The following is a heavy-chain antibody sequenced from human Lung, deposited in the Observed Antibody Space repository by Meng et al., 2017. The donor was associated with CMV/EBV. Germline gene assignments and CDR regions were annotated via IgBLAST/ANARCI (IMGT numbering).Heavy chain of an antibody. D-gene: IGHD6-19*01. Sequence: SGGSISSSSDYWGWIRQPPGKGLEWIGSIYYSGSTYYNPSLKSRVTISVDTSKNQFSLKLSSVTAADTAVYYCARRGQWLVNNWFDPWGQGTLVTVSS. CDR2: IYYSGST. V-gene: IGHV4-39*01. CDR3: ARRGQWLVNNWFDP. J-gene: IGHJ5*02. CDR1: GGSISSSSDY.